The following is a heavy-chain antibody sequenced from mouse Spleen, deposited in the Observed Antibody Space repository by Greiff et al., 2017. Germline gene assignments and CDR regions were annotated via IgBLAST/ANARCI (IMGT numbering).Heavy chain of an antibody. Sequence: VQLQQSGPGLVKPSQSLSLTCTVTGYSITSDYAWNWIRQFPGNKLEWMGYISYSGSTSYNPSLKSRISITRDTSKNQFFLQLNSVTTEDTATYYCARSGGYDWYFDVWGAGTTVTVSS. CDR1: GYSITSDYA. D-gene: IGHD2-2*01. CDR3: ARSGGYDWYFDV. V-gene: IGHV3-2*02. CDR2: ISYSGST. J-gene: IGHJ1*01.